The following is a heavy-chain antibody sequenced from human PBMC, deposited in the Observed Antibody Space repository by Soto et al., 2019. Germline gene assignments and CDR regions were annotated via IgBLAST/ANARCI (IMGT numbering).Heavy chain of an antibody. CDR1: GFTFSSDV. D-gene: IGHD3-22*01. CDR3: AKDDRGYYYSSGYSNDY. V-gene: IGHV3-23*01. Sequence: GGSLRLSCAATGFTFSSDVMSWVRQAPGKGLEWVSAISGSGGNAYYADSVKGRFTISRDNSKNTLYLQMNSLRAEDTAVYYCAKDDRGYYYSSGYSNDYWGQGTLVTVSS. CDR2: ISGSGGNA. J-gene: IGHJ4*02.